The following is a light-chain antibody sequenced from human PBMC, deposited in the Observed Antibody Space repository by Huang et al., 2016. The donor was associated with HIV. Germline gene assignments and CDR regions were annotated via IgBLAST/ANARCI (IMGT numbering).Light chain of an antibody. CDR3: QQYNSWPPNT. V-gene: IGKV3-15*01. CDR2: GAS. CDR1: QSVSTN. J-gene: IGKJ2*01. Sequence: EIVMTQSPAILSVSPGERATLYCRASQSVSTNLAWYQHKPGQAPRLLSHGASTRATGIPARFSGSGSGTEFTLTISALQSEDFALYYCQQYNSWPPNTFGQGTKLEMK.